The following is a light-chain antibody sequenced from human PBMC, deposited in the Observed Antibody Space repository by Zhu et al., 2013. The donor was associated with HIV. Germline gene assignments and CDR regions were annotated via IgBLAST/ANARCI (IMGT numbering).Light chain of an antibody. CDR1: QDISNY. J-gene: IGKJ4*01. CDR3: HHFTT. Sequence: DTQMTQSPSSLSASVGDRVTITCQASQDISNYLNWYQHRPGTAPKLLIYYASSLEPGVSSRFSGSGSGTDFSFTISSLQPEDIATYYCHHFTTFGGGTKVEIK. CDR2: YAS. V-gene: IGKV1-33*01.